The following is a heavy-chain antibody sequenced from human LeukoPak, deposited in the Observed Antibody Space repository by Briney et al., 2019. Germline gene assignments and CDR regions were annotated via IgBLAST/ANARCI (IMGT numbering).Heavy chain of an antibody. J-gene: IGHJ4*02. V-gene: IGHV4-39*01. CDR3: XXXXXXXFGVMGFDY. CDR2: IYYSGST. Sequence: SETLSLTCTVSGGSISSSSYYWGWIRQPPGKGLEWIGSIYYSGSTYYNPSLKSRVTISVDTSKNQFSLELSSVTAADTAVYXXXXXXXXXFGVMGFDYWGQGTLVTVSS. D-gene: IGHD3-3*01. CDR1: GGSISSSSYY.